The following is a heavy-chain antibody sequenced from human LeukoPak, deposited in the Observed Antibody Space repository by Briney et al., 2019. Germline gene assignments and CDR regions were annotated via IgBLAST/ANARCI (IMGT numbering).Heavy chain of an antibody. CDR1: GFSVSSHY. Sequence: GGSLRLSCAATGFSVSSHYMSWVRQAPGKGLEWISVIYSGGNTYNADSVKGRFTISRDNSKNTMYLQMNSLRAEDTAVYFCARVGGEQQQTPFDYWGQGTLVTVSS. J-gene: IGHJ4*02. V-gene: IGHV3-66*01. D-gene: IGHD6-13*01. CDR2: IYSGGNT. CDR3: ARVGGEQQQTPFDY.